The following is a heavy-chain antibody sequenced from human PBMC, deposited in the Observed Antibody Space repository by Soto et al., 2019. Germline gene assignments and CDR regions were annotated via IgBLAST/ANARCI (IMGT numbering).Heavy chain of an antibody. V-gene: IGHV3-15*01. CDR1: DFPFFNGW. CDR3: TTDVTGMSGGDY. CDR2: IKSKADGGTT. J-gene: IGHJ4*02. D-gene: IGHD1-20*01. Sequence: EVQLVESGGGLVKPGGSLTISCTTSDFPFFNGWMSWVRRAPGRGLEWVGRIKSKADGGTTDYAGPVKGRFTISRDDSKDTMYLHMNSLQNEDTGVYCCTTDVTGMSGGDYWGQGTPVTVSS.